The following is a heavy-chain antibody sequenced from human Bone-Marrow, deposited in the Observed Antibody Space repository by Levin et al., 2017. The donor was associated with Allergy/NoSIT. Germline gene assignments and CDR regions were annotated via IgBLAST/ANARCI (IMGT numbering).Heavy chain of an antibody. J-gene: IGHJ5*02. CDR2: IKSDGSDM. D-gene: IGHD3-10*01. Sequence: GGSLRLSCAASGFSFNNYWMNWVRQAPGKGLEWVASIKSDGSDMYYVNSVKGRFTISRDNAKNSLFLQMNSLRAEDTAVYYCVRSQSYFGPWGQGTLVTVSS. V-gene: IGHV3-7*01. CDR3: VRSQSYFGP. CDR1: GFSFNNYW.